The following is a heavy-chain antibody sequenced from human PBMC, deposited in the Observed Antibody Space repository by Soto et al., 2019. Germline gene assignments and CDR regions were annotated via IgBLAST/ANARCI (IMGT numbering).Heavy chain of an antibody. D-gene: IGHD2-15*01. Sequence: SETLSLTCTVSGGSISSSSYYWGWIRQPPGKGLEWIGCIHYSGSTNYNPSLKSRVTMLVDTSKNQFSLRLSSVTAADTAVYYCARGGWSMDVWGQGTTVTVSS. V-gene: IGHV4-39*07. CDR2: IHYSGST. J-gene: IGHJ6*02. CDR1: GGSISSSSYY. CDR3: ARGGWSMDV.